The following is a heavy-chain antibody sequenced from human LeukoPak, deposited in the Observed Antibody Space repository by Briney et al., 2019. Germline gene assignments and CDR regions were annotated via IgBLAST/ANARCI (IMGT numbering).Heavy chain of an antibody. CDR1: GLTFSSYW. CDR2: MHPDGRTI. V-gene: IGHV3-74*01. CDR3: ISYLCGRDDQ. J-gene: IGHJ4*02. D-gene: IGHD1-1*01. Sequence: GESLTLSCAASGLTFSSYWTHWVRHAEGKGLEWVSRMHPDGRTIYYAVSVEGRFTISRYHAKDTLYLQMSSLRDEDTAVYYCISYLCGRDDQWGRGTLVTVSS.